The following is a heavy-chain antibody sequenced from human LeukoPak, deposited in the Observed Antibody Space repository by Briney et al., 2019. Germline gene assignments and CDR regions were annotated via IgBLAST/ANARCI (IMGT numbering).Heavy chain of an antibody. J-gene: IGHJ6*03. Sequence: GESLMIPCKGSGFSFTSYWIGWVRQMPGEGLEWMAVNYPGDSNPIYSPSFQGQVTISADKSISTAYLQWSSLKASDTAMYYCARHAGYYYGSGRDYYDYFMDVWGKGTTVTVSS. CDR2: NYPGDSNP. CDR1: GFSFTSYW. D-gene: IGHD3-10*01. V-gene: IGHV5-51*01. CDR3: ARHAGYYYGSGRDYYDYFMDV.